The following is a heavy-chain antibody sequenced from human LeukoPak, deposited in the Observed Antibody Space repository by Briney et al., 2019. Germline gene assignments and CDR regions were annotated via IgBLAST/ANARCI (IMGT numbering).Heavy chain of an antibody. CDR1: GFTFSSYD. V-gene: IGHV3-13*01. Sequence: GGSLRLSCAASGFTFSSYDMHWVRQATGKGLEWVSAIGTAGDTYYPGSVKGRFTISRENAKNSLYLQMNSLRAGDTAVYYCARASLLRREVLFDYGGQGTLVTVSS. D-gene: IGHD3-22*01. J-gene: IGHJ4*02. CDR2: IGTAGDT. CDR3: ARASLLRREVLFDY.